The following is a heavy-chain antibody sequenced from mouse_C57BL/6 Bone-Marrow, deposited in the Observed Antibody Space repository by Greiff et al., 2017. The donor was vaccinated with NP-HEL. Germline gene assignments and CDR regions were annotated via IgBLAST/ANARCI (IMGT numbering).Heavy chain of an antibody. J-gene: IGHJ2*01. CDR2: ISYSGST. D-gene: IGHD1-1*01. CDR1: GYSITSDY. V-gene: IGHV3-8*01. CDR3: ARWHGTHFDY. Sequence: EVQLQQSGPGLAKPSQTLSLTCSVTGYSITSDYWNWIRQFPGNKLEYMGYISYSGSTYYNPSLKSRISITRDTSKNQYYLQLNSVTTEDTATYYCARWHGTHFDYWGQGTTLTVSS.